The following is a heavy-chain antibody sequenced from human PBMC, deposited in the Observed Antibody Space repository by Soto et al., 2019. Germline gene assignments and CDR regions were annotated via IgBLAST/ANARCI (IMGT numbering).Heavy chain of an antibody. V-gene: IGHV1-69*13. CDR3: ARALVGATLYYYYGMDV. J-gene: IGHJ6*02. CDR2: IIPIFGTA. Sequence: SVKVSCKASGGTFSSYAISWVRQAPGQGLEWMGGIIPIFGTANYAQKFQGRVTITADESTNTAYMELSSLRSEDTAVYYCARALVGATLYYYYGMDVWGQGTTVTVS. D-gene: IGHD1-26*01. CDR1: GGTFSSYA.